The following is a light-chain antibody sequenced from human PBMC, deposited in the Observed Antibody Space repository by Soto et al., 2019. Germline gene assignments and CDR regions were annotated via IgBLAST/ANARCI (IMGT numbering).Light chain of an antibody. Sequence: ENVLTQSPGTLSLSPGERATLSCRASQSISSSYLAWYQQKPGQTPRLLIYHASNSATGIPDRFSGSGSGTDFTLTISRLEPEDFAVYYCQQYGDSLLTFGGGTKVEIK. CDR1: QSISSSY. CDR3: QQYGDSLLT. J-gene: IGKJ4*01. CDR2: HAS. V-gene: IGKV3-20*01.